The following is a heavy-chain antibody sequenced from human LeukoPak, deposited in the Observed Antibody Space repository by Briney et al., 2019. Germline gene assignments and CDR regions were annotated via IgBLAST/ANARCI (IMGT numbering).Heavy chain of an antibody. J-gene: IGHJ4*02. Sequence: GASVKVSCKASGYTFTYYYMHWVRQAPGQGLEWMGWINPNSGGTNYAQKFQGRVTMTRDTSISTAYMELSRLRSDDTAVYYCARSSNIDFDWLFYFDYWGQGTLVTVSS. CDR3: ARSSNIDFDWLFYFDY. CDR2: INPNSGGT. V-gene: IGHV1-2*02. D-gene: IGHD3-9*01. CDR1: GYTFTYYY.